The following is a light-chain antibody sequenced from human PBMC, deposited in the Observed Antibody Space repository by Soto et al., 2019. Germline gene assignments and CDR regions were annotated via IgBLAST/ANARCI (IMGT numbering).Light chain of an antibody. J-gene: IGKJ5*01. CDR1: QSISDR. CDR2: ESS. CDR3: QHSSSDLIT. V-gene: IGKV1-5*01. Sequence: DIQMTQSPSTLSASVGDRVTINFRASQSISDRLAWYQRKPGKAPKLLIYESSNLRGGVSSRFSGSGSGTDFTLTIDRLQSEDFATYYCQHSSSDLITFGQGTRLEIK.